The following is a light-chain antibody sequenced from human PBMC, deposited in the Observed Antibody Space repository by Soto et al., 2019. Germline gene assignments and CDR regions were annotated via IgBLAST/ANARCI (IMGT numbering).Light chain of an antibody. J-gene: IGKJ1*01. CDR3: HQRQSWPRT. CDR2: LAS. CDR1: QAVNTR. Sequence: EIVLTQSPATLSSFPGDIVTLSCRASQAVNTRLAWYQHRPGQAPRLLIYLASNMAAGVPARFSGSGSGTDFTLTISDVEPEDFAVYYCHQRQSWPRTFGQGTTVDI. V-gene: IGKV3-11*01.